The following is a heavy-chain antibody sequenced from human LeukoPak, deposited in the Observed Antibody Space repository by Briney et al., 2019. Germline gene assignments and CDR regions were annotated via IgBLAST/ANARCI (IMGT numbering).Heavy chain of an antibody. Sequence: SETLSLTCTVSGGSISRSNYYWGWIRQPPGKGLEWIGSIHFSGSTYYNPSLKSRVTISVDTSKNQFSLKLSSVTAADTAVYYCASGSPLGSSGAFDIWGQGAMVTVSS. D-gene: IGHD1-26*01. V-gene: IGHV4-39*01. J-gene: IGHJ3*02. CDR3: ASGSPLGSSGAFDI. CDR1: GGSISRSNYY. CDR2: IHFSGST.